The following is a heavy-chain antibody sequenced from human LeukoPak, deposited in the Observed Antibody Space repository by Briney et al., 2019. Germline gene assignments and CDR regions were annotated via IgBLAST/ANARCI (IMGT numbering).Heavy chain of an antibody. CDR3: ARGGAGDWGSYYFDY. D-gene: IGHD7-27*01. J-gene: IGHJ4*02. V-gene: IGHV1-46*01. CDR2: INPSGGST. Sequence: ASVKVSCKASGYTFTSYYMHWVRQAPGQGLEWMGIINPSGGSTSYAQKFQGRVTMTRDTSTSTVYMELSSLRSEDTAVYYCARGGAGDWGSYYFDYWGQGTLVTVSS. CDR1: GYTFTSYY.